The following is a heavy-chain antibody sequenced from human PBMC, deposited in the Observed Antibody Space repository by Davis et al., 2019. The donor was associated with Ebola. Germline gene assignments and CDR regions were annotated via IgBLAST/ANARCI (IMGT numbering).Heavy chain of an antibody. CDR3: TTEGGIFGVVILEFDY. Sequence: GESLKISCAGSGFTFSNAWMTWVRQAPGKGLEWVGRVKSRADGGTTDYAPPVKGRFTISRDDSKNTLYLQMNSLKTEDTAVYYCTTEGGIFGVVILEFDYWGQGTLVTVSS. CDR1: GFTFSNAW. V-gene: IGHV3-15*01. CDR2: VKSRADGGTT. D-gene: IGHD3-3*01. J-gene: IGHJ4*02.